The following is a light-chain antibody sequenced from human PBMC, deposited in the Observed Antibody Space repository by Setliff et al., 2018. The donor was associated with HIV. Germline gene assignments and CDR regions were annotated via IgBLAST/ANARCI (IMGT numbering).Light chain of an antibody. V-gene: IGKV4-1*01. CDR2: WAS. CDR1: QSVLHSSNNKNY. J-gene: IGKJ5*01. Sequence: DIVMTQSPDSLAVSLGERATINCKSSQSVLHSSNNKNYLAWYQQKPGQPPKLLIYWASIRESGVPDRFSGSGFGTDFTLTISSLQAEDVAVYYCQQYYSTPPTFGQGTRLEIK. CDR3: QQYYSTPPT.